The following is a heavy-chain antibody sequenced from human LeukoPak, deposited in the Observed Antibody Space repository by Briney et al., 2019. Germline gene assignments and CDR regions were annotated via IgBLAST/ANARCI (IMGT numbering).Heavy chain of an antibody. D-gene: IGHD3-10*01. CDR1: GGSVSSGSHY. CDR3: AIDPYGSDS. V-gene: IGHV4-61*01. CDR2: IYYTGST. Sequence: SETLSLTCTVSGGSVSSGSHYWSWIRQPPGKGLEWIAYIYYTGSTNYNPSLKSRVTISVDTSKNQFSLKLRSVTAADTAVYYCAIDPYGSDSWGQGTLVTVCS. J-gene: IGHJ4*02.